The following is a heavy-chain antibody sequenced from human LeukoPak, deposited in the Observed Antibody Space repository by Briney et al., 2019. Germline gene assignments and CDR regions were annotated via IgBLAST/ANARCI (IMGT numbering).Heavy chain of an antibody. CDR2: IYYSGST. CDR3: ARSDSSGYSLMEH. V-gene: IGHV4-59*01. D-gene: IGHD3-22*01. CDR1: GGSISSYY. J-gene: IGHJ1*01. Sequence: SETLSLTCTVSGGSISSYYWSWIRQPPGKGLEWIGYIYYSGSTNYNPSLKSRVTISVDTSKNQFSLKLSSVTAADTAVYYCARSDSSGYSLMEHWGQGTLVTVSS.